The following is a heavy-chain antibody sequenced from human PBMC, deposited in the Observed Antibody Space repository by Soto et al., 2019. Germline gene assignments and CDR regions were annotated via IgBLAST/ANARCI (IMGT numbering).Heavy chain of an antibody. Sequence: QVQLVQSGAEVKKPGSSVKVSCKASGGTFSSYAISWVRQAPGQGLEWMGGIIPIFGTANYAQKFQGRVTITADEFTSTAYMELSSLRSEDTAVYYCASGRPGPAAIGGAYYYYYGMDVWGQGTTVTVSS. CDR3: ASGRPGPAAIGGAYYYYYGMDV. V-gene: IGHV1-69*01. D-gene: IGHD2-2*01. CDR2: IIPIFGTA. CDR1: GGTFSSYA. J-gene: IGHJ6*02.